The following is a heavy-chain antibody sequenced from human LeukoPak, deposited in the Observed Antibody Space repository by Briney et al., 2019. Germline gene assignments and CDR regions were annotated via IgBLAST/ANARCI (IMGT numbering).Heavy chain of an antibody. CDR2: MNPKSGNT. CDR3: ARDQYYDSKGWFDP. CDR1: GYTFTSYD. J-gene: IGHJ5*02. V-gene: IGHV1-8*03. Sequence: ASVKVSCKASGYTFTSYDINWVRQVTGQGLEWMGWMNPKSGNTGYAQKFQGRVTITRNTSISTAYMEVRSLRSDDTAVYYCARDQYYDSKGWFDPWGQGTLVTVSS. D-gene: IGHD3-22*01.